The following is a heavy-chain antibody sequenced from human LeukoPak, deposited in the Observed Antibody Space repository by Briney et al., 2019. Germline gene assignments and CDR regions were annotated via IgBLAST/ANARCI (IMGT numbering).Heavy chain of an antibody. V-gene: IGHV3-23*01. CDR2: ISGSGGST. Sequence: GGSLRLSCAASGFTPSSSALSRVRAAPGAGLEWGSDISGSGGSTYYADSVKGRFTISRDNSKNTPYLQMNSLRAEDTAVYYCAKVAVLSGIVWFYPWGQGTLVTVSS. J-gene: IGHJ5*02. CDR3: AKVAVLSGIVWFYP. CDR1: GFTPSSSA. D-gene: IGHD6-19*01.